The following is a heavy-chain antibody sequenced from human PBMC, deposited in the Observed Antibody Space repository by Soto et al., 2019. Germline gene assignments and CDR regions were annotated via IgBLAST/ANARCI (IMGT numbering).Heavy chain of an antibody. CDR2: ISYDGSNK. V-gene: IGHV3-30-3*01. D-gene: IGHD3-16*01. CDR3: ARDNLGGLDV. Sequence: QVQLVESGGGVVQPGRSLRLSCAASGFTFSSYAMHWVRQAPGKGLEWVAVISYDGSNKYYADSVKGRFTISRDNSKNTLDLQMNSLRAEDAAGYDCARDNLGGLDVWGQGTTVTVSS. CDR1: GFTFSSYA. J-gene: IGHJ6*02.